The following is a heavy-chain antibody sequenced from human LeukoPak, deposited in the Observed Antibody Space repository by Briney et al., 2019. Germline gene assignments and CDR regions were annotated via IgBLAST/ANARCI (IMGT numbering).Heavy chain of an antibody. Sequence: PGMSLRLSCAASGYTFSSHGLTWVRQAPARGLEWVSTINGAADNTYYAETVTGRFTISRDNSKNTLYLQMHSLRAEDTAISYCSKVSVCYACYLDYWGQGTLVTVS. CDR2: INGAADNT. J-gene: IGHJ4*02. V-gene: IGHV3-23*01. CDR1: GYTFSSHG. D-gene: IGHD3-16*01. CDR3: SKVSVCYACYLDY.